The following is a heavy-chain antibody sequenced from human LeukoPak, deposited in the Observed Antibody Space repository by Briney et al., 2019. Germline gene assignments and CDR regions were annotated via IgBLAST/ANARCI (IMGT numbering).Heavy chain of an antibody. D-gene: IGHD2-15*01. V-gene: IGHV3-21*01. Sequence: GGSLRLSCAASGFTFSSYTMNWVRQAPGQGLEWVSLITSSSSHIYYADSVKGRFTISRDNAKNSLYLQMNSLRAEDTAVYYCAREMKDAKDYWGQGTLVTVSS. CDR3: AREMKDAKDY. CDR2: ITSSSSHI. J-gene: IGHJ4*02. CDR1: GFTFSSYT.